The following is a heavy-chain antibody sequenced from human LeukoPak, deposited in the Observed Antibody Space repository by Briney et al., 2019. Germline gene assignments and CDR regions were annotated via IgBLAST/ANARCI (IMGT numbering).Heavy chain of an antibody. CDR2: ISSSSSYI. CDR1: GFTFSSYG. J-gene: IGHJ4*02. Sequence: PGGSLRLSCAASGFTFSSYGMHWVRQAPGKGLEWVSSISSSSSYIYYADSVKGRFTISRDNAKNSLYLQMNSLRAEDTAVYYCARGSTGYSGIGGYWGQGTLVTVSS. CDR3: ARGSTGYSGIGGY. V-gene: IGHV3-21*01. D-gene: IGHD5-12*01.